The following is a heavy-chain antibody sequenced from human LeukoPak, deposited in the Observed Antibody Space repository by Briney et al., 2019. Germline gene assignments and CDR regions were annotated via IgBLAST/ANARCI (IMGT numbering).Heavy chain of an antibody. V-gene: IGHV3-48*03. CDR2: ISRSGSTK. CDR1: GFTFSGYE. D-gene: IGHD6-19*01. Sequence: GGSLRLSCAASGFTFSGYEMDWVRQAPGKGLEWVSSISRSGSTKYYADSVKGRFTISRDNAKNSLFLQMNSLRAEDTALYYCAKAIRLAVAGRGNAFDIWGQGTKVTVSS. J-gene: IGHJ3*02. CDR3: AKAIRLAVAGRGNAFDI.